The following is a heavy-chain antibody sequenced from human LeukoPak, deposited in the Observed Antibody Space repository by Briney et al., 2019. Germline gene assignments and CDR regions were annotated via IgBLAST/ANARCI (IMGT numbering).Heavy chain of an antibody. CDR2: IWYDGSNK. Sequence: GRSLRLSCAASGFTFSSYGMHWVRQAPGKGLEWVAVIWYDGSNKYYADSVKGRFTISRGNSKNTLYLQMNSLRAEDTAVYYCARRSTSCYAFDYWGQGTLVTVSS. CDR3: ARRSTSCYAFDY. J-gene: IGHJ4*02. CDR1: GFTFSSYG. V-gene: IGHV3-33*01. D-gene: IGHD2-2*01.